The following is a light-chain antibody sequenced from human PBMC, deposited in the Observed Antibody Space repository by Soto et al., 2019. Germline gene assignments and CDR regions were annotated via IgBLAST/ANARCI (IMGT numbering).Light chain of an antibody. V-gene: IGKV3-15*01. CDR3: QQYDNWPLT. J-gene: IGKJ4*01. Sequence: EVLMTQSPATLSVSPGERVTFSCRASQSVSYYLAWYQQKPGQAPRLLIYDASTRATGIPVRFSGSGSGTEFTLTISSLQSEDFAVYYCQQYDNWPLTFGGGTKVDIK. CDR1: QSVSYY. CDR2: DAS.